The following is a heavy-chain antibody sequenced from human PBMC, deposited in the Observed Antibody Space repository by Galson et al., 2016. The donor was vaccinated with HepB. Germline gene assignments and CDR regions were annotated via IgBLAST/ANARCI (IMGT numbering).Heavy chain of an antibody. CDR1: GFTFRNYAM. CDR2: VYHSGST. D-gene: IGHD3-22*01. Sequence: SLRLSCAASGFTFRNYAMSWVRQPPGKGLEWIGEVYHSGSTSYNPSLKSRVTISVDKSKNQFSLNLTSVTAADTAVYYCARGMYYYDSRETAWGQGTLVTVSS. J-gene: IGHJ5*02. V-gene: IGHV4-4*02. CDR3: ARGMYYYDSRETA.